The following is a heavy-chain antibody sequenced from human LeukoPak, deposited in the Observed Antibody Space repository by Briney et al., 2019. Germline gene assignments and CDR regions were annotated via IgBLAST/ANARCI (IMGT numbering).Heavy chain of an antibody. CDR2: ISAYNGNT. Sequence: GASVKVSCKASGYTFTSYGISWVRQAPGQGLEWMGWISAYNGNTNYAQKLLGRVTMTTDTSTSTAYMELRSLRSDDTAVYYCARDTNSGDFWSGYFVYWGQGTLVTVSS. CDR1: GYTFTSYG. CDR3: ARDTNSGDFWSGYFVY. J-gene: IGHJ4*02. V-gene: IGHV1-18*01. D-gene: IGHD3-3*01.